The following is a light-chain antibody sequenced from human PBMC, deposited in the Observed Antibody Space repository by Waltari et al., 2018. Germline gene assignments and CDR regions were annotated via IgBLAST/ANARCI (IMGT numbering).Light chain of an antibody. CDR3: QQRYNWIT. V-gene: IGKV3-11*01. CDR2: AAS. Sequence: EIVLTQSPATLSLSPGEKATLPSRASQSVSSYLAWYQQKPGQAPRLLIYAASNKATGIPTRFSGSGSATDFTLTISLLAPEDFAFYYCQQRYNWITFGQGTRLEI. CDR1: QSVSSY. J-gene: IGKJ5*01.